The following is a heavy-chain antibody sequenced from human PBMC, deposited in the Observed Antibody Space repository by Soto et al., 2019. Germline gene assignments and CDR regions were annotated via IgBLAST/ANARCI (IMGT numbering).Heavy chain of an antibody. CDR2: ISSSGSTI. D-gene: IGHD1-26*01. CDR3: ARDPSRSSGSYP. J-gene: IGHJ5*02. Sequence: GGSLRLSCAASGFTFSSYEMNWVRQAPGKGLEWVSYISSSGSTIYYADSVKGRFTISRDNAKNSLYLQMNSLRAEDTAVYYCARDPSRSSGSYPWGQGTLVTVSS. CDR1: GFTFSSYE. V-gene: IGHV3-48*03.